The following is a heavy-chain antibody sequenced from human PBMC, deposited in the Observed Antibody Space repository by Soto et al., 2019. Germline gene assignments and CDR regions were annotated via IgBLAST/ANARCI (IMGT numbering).Heavy chain of an antibody. D-gene: IGHD3-22*01. CDR2: ISSSSSTI. CDR1: GFTFSSYS. Sequence: VQLVESGGGLVQPGGSLRLSCAASGFTFSSYSMNWVRQAPGKGLEWVSYISSSSSTIYYADSVKGRFTISRDNAKNSLYLQMNSLRAEDTAVYYCARGAYYYDSSGLSYRGQGTLVTVSS. V-gene: IGHV3-48*01. CDR3: ARGAYYYDSSGLSY. J-gene: IGHJ4*02.